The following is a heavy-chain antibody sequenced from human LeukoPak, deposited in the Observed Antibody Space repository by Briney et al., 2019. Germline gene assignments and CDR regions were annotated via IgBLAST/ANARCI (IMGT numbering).Heavy chain of an antibody. Sequence: ASVKVSCKASGGTFSSYAISWVRQAPGQGLEWMGRIIPILGIANYAQKFQGRVTITADKSTSTAYMELSSLRSEDTAVYYCARAIRPYYYYGMDVWGQGTTVTVSS. CDR1: GGTFSSYA. CDR3: ARAIRPYYYYGMDV. CDR2: IIPILGIA. V-gene: IGHV1-69*04. J-gene: IGHJ6*02. D-gene: IGHD1-1*01.